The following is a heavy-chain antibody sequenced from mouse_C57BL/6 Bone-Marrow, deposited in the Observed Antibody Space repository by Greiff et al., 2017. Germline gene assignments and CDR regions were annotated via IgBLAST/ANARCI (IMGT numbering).Heavy chain of an antibody. CDR2: ISNGGGST. V-gene: IGHV5-12*01. CDR3: ARPMFAY. CDR1: GFTFSDYY. Sequence: EVHLVESGGGLVQPGGSLKLSCAASGFTFSDYYMYWVRQTPEKRLEWVAYISNGGGSTYYPDTVKGRFTISRDNAKNTLYLQMSRLKSEDTAMYYCARPMFAYWGQGTLVTVSA. J-gene: IGHJ3*01.